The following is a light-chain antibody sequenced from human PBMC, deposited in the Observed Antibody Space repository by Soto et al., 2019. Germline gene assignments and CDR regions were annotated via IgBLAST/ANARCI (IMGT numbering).Light chain of an antibody. CDR3: QQYNKWLTWT. CDR2: DAS. J-gene: IGKJ1*01. Sequence: EIVLTQSPATLSLSPGERATLSCRASQSVSSYLAWYQQKPGQAPRLLIYDASNRATGIPARFSGSGSGTDFTLTISSLEPEDFAVYYCQQYNKWLTWTFGQGTKVDIK. CDR1: QSVSSY. V-gene: IGKV3-11*01.